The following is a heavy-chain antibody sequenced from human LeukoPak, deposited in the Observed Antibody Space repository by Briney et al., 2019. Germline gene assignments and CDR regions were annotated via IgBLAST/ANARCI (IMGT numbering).Heavy chain of an antibody. CDR1: GFTLSSYW. CDR3: ATSEARSNGWYVY. CDR2: INSDGTST. Sequence: GGSLRLSCAASGFTLSSYWMHWVRQAPGKGLVWVSRINSDGTSTTYADSVKGRFTISRDNAKNMLYPQMNSLRAEDTAVYYCATSEARSNGWYVYWGQGTLVTVSS. J-gene: IGHJ4*02. D-gene: IGHD6-19*01. V-gene: IGHV3-74*01.